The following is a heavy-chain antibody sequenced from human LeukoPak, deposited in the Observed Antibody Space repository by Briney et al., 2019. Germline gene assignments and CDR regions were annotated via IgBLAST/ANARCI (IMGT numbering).Heavy chain of an antibody. CDR3: ARLPSDYIDV. D-gene: IGHD2-2*01. CDR1: GGSISSSGYY. CDR2: FDYSGST. J-gene: IGHJ6*03. Sequence: SETLSLTCTVSGGSISSSGYYWGWIRQPPGKGLEWIGSFDYSGSTSYNPSLQSRVTISVDTSKDQFSLKVTSMTAADTAVYYCARLPSDYIDVWGKGTTVTVSS. V-gene: IGHV4-39*07.